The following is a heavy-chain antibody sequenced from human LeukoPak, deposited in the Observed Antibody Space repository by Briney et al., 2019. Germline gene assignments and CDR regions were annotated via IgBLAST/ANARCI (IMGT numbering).Heavy chain of an antibody. V-gene: IGHV3-30*02. Sequence: GGSLRLSCAASGFIFSSYGMHWVRQAPGKGLEWVAFIRYDGSNKYYADSVKGRFTISRDNSKNTLYLQMNSLRAEDTAVYYCAKDGYDSSGYFFDYWGQGTLVTVSS. D-gene: IGHD3-22*01. CDR1: GFIFSSYG. CDR3: AKDGYDSSGYFFDY. CDR2: IRYDGSNK. J-gene: IGHJ4*02.